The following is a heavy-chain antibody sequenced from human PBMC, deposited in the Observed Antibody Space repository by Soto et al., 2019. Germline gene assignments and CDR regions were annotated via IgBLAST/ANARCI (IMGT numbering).Heavy chain of an antibody. J-gene: IGHJ6*02. CDR2: ISTYNGDT. CDR1: GYTFTRSG. CDR3: AREGVAPYYYYGMDV. D-gene: IGHD5-12*01. Sequence: ASVKVSCKASGYTFTRSGISWVRQAPGQGLEWMGWISTYNGDTNYAQTFQGRVTMTTDTSTSTVHMEVRSLRSDDTAVYYCAREGVAPYYYYGMDVWGQGPPVTVSS. V-gene: IGHV1-18*01.